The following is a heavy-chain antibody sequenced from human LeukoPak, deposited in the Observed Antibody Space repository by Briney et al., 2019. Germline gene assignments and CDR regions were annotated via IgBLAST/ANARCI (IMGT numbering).Heavy chain of an antibody. V-gene: IGHV3-21*01. CDR2: ISSSSSYI. CDR1: GFTFSSYT. J-gene: IGHJ6*02. Sequence: GGSLRLSCAASGFTFSSYTMNWVRQAPGKGLEWVSSISSSSSYIYYADSVKGRLAISRDNAKNSLYLQMNSLRAEDTAVYYCARDPTPRYCSGGSCYTHYGMDVWGQGTTVTVSS. D-gene: IGHD2-15*01. CDR3: ARDPTPRYCSGGSCYTHYGMDV.